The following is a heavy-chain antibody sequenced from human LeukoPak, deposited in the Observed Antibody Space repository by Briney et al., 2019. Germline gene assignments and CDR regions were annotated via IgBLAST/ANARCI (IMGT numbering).Heavy chain of an antibody. CDR3: ARHAPLGRYSLLVAFGP. D-gene: IGHD5-18*01. V-gene: IGHV4-59*08. CDR1: GGSISSYY. CDR2: IYYSGST. Sequence: SETLSLTCTVSGGSISSYYWSWIRQPPGKGLEWIGYIYYSGSTNYNPSLKSRATISVATSKHPFSLKLSSVTAADTAVYYCARHAPLGRYSLLVAFGPWGQGTLVTVSS. J-gene: IGHJ5*02.